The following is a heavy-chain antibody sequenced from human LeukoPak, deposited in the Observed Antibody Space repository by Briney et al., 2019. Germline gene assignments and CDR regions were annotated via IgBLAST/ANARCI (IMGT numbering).Heavy chain of an antibody. J-gene: IGHJ4*02. V-gene: IGHV1-46*01. CDR3: AKSSSSYDILTGYYRDDDY. CDR2: INPSGGST. Sequence: ASVKVSCKASGYTFTSYYMHWVRQAPGQGLEWMGIINPSGGSTSYAQKFQGRVTMTRDTSTSTVYMELSSLRSEDTAVYYCAKSSSSYDILTGYYRDDDYWGQGTLVTVSS. CDR1: GYTFTSYY. D-gene: IGHD3-9*01.